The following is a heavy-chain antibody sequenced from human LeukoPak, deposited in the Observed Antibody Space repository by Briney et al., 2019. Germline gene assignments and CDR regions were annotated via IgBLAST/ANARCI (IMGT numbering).Heavy chain of an antibody. CDR2: INPSGGST. Sequence: GASMKVSCKASGYTFTSYYMHWVRQAPGQGLEWMGIINPSGGSTSYAQKFQGRVTMTRDTSTSTVYMELSSLRSEDTAVYYCARELGYCSGGSCYSHYYYDSSGYEFDYWGQGTLVTVSS. CDR1: GYTFTSYY. J-gene: IGHJ4*02. V-gene: IGHV1-46*01. D-gene: IGHD2-15*01. CDR3: ARELGYCSGGSCYSHYYYDSSGYEFDY.